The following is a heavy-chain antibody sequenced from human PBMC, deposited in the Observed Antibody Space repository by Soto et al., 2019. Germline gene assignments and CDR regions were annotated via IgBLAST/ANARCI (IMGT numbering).Heavy chain of an antibody. CDR1: GFTFSSYW. V-gene: IGHV3-74*01. J-gene: IGHJ4*02. Sequence: GGSLRLSCAASGFTFSSYWMHWVRQAPGKGLVWVSRINSDGSSTRYADSVKGRFTISRDNAKNTLYLQMNSLRAEDTAVYYCARDLYDGDYFRELDYWGQGTLVTVSS. CDR2: INSDGSST. CDR3: ARDLYDGDYFRELDY. D-gene: IGHD4-17*01.